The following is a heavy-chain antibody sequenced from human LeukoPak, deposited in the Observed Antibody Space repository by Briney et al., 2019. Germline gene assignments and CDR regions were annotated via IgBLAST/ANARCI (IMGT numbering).Heavy chain of an antibody. J-gene: IGHJ6*03. V-gene: IGHV4-59*01. CDR3: ARMVGSPPLVYYYYYYMDV. CDR1: GGSISSYY. CDR2: IYYSGST. D-gene: IGHD2-15*01. Sequence: SETLSLTCTVSGGSISSYYWSWIRQPPGKGLEWIGYIYYSGSTNYNPSLKSRVTISVDTSKNQFSLKLSSVTAADTAVYYCARMVGSPPLVYYYYYYMDVWGKGTTVTISS.